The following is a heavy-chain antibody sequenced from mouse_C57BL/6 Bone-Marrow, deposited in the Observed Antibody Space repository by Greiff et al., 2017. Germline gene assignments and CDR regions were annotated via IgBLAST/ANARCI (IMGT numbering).Heavy chain of an antibody. Sequence: QVQLQQPGAELVKPGASVKLSCKASGYTFTSYWMPWVKQRPGQGLEWIGEIDPSDSYTNYNQKFKGKATLTVDTSSSTAYMQLSCMTAEYYAIYYCERSTTTVDWYKDVWGTGTTVTVSS. CDR2: IDPSDSYT. J-gene: IGHJ1*03. CDR3: ERSTTTVDWYKDV. CDR1: GYTFTSYW. V-gene: IGHV1-50*01. D-gene: IGHD1-1*01.